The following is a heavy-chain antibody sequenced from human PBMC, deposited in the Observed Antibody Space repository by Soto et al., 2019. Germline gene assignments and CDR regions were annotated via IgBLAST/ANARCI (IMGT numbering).Heavy chain of an antibody. Sequence: QVQLQQWGAGLLKPSETLSLTCAVYGGSFSGYYWSWIRQPPGKGLEWIGEINHSGSTNYNPSLKSRVTISVDTSKNQFSLKLSSVTAADTAVYYCARGGQGWVPSGYDFLGQGTMVTVSS. CDR3: ARGGQGWVPSGYDF. CDR1: GGSFSGYY. D-gene: IGHD5-12*01. J-gene: IGHJ3*01. CDR2: INHSGST. V-gene: IGHV4-34*01.